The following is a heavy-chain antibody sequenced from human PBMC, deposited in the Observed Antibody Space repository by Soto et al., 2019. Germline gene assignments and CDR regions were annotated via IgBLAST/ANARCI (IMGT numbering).Heavy chain of an antibody. D-gene: IGHD3-10*01. J-gene: IGHJ5*02. CDR1: GFTFSSYG. V-gene: IGHV3-30*03. CDR3: AMSMVRDPIPWQDWFDP. Sequence: QVQLVESGGGVVQPGRSLRLSCAASGFTFSSYGMHWVRQAPGKGLEWVAVISYDGSNKYYADSVKGRFTISRDNSKNTLYLQMNSLRAEDTAVYYCAMSMVRDPIPWQDWFDPWGQGTLVTVSS. CDR2: ISYDGSNK.